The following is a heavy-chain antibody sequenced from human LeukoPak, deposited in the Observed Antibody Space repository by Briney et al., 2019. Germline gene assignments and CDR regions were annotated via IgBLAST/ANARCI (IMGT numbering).Heavy chain of an antibody. J-gene: IGHJ4*02. V-gene: IGHV3-48*01. CDR1: GFTFSSYG. Sequence: GGSLRLSCAASGFTFSSYGMTWVRQAPGKGLEWVSYISSSSSTIYYADSVKGRFTISRDNAKNSLYLQMNSLRAEDTALYYCAKDKGYSGSYNGYFDYWGQGTLVTVSS. CDR3: AKDKGYSGSYNGYFDY. D-gene: IGHD1-26*01. CDR2: ISSSSSTI.